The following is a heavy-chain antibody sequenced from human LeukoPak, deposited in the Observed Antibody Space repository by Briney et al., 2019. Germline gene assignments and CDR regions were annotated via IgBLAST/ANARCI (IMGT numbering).Heavy chain of an antibody. D-gene: IGHD1-26*01. V-gene: IGHV4-39*01. CDR3: ARQGGSSLNY. Sequence: SETLSLTCIVSGGSISSGTYYWGWIRQPPGKGLEWIGSIYYSGSTYYNPSLKSRVTISVDTSKNQFSLKLSSVTAADTAVYYCARQGGSSLNYWGQGTLVTVSS. CDR2: IYYSGST. CDR1: GGSISSGTYY. J-gene: IGHJ4*02.